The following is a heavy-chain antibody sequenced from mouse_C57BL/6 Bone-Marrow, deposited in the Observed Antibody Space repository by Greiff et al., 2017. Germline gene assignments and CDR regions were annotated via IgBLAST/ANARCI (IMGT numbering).Heavy chain of an antibody. CDR2: IDPGSGST. CDR1: GYTFTSYW. V-gene: IGHV1-55*01. CDR3: ARPYYSNYWYVDV. Sequence: QVQLQQPGAELVKPGASVKMSCKASGYTFTSYWITWVKQRPGQGLEWIGDIDPGSGSTNYNEKFKSKATLTVDTSTSTAYMQHSSLTSEDSAVYYCARPYYSNYWYVDVWGTGTTVTVSS. J-gene: IGHJ1*03. D-gene: IGHD2-5*01.